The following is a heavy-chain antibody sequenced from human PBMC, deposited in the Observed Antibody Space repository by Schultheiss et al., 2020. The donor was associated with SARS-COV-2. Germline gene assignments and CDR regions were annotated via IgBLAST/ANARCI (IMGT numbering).Heavy chain of an antibody. CDR2: IYYSGST. V-gene: IGHV4-59*08. CDR1: GGSFSGYY. CDR3: ARADYYDISPYENWFDP. Sequence: SETLSLTCAVYGGSFSGYYWSWIRQPPGKGLEWIGYIYYSGSTNYNPSLKSRVTISVDTSKNQFSLKLSSVTAADTAVYYCARADYYDISPYENWFDPWGQGTLVTVSS. D-gene: IGHD3-22*01. J-gene: IGHJ5*02.